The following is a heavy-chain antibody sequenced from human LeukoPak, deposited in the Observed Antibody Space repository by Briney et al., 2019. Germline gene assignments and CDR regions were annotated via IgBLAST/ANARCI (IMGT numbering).Heavy chain of an antibody. D-gene: IGHD4-23*01. Sequence: GGSLRLSCAASGFTFSSYAMHWVRQAPGKGLEWVAVISYDGSNKYYADSVKGRFTISRDNSKNTLYLQMNSLRAEDTAVYYCARGLIFTVVTIQEPFDYWGQGTLVTVSS. CDR2: ISYDGSNK. CDR3: ARGLIFTVVTIQEPFDY. V-gene: IGHV3-30*04. J-gene: IGHJ4*02. CDR1: GFTFSSYA.